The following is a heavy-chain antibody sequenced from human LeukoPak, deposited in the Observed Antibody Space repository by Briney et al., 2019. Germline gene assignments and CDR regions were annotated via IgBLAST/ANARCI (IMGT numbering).Heavy chain of an antibody. Sequence: SETLSLTCTVSGGSISSHYWSWIRQPPGKGLEWIGYVYNSGSTNYNPSLTSRVTISVDTSKNQFSLNLSSVTAADTAMYYCARYKLGWFDPWGQGTLVTVSS. CDR3: ARYKLGWFDP. CDR2: VYNSGST. V-gene: IGHV4-59*08. CDR1: GGSISSHY. D-gene: IGHD1-1*01. J-gene: IGHJ5*02.